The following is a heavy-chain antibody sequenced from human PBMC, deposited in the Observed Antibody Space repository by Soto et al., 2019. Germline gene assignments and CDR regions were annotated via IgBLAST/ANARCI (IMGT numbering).Heavy chain of an antibody. Sequence: EVQLVESGGGSVQPGRSLGLSCTTSGFTFGEYAMSWFRQAPGKGLEWVGFIRSKRYGGTTEYAAFVKGRFTISRDDSKSIAYLQMKSLKIEDAAVYFCSRASNSGWYGLSDYWGHGTLVTVSS. D-gene: IGHD6-19*01. V-gene: IGHV3-49*03. CDR2: IRSKRYGGTT. CDR1: GFTFGEYA. J-gene: IGHJ4*01. CDR3: SRASNSGWYGLSDY.